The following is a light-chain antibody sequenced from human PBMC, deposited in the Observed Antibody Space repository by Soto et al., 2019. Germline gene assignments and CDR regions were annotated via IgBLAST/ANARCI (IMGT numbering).Light chain of an antibody. Sequence: QSVLTQPPSVSEAPGQRVTISCSGRTSNIGTNAVNWYQQLPGKAPKLLIYETNQRPSGVPDRFSGSKSGTSASLAITGLRSEDEALYYCAAWDDRLYGVLFGGGTKVTVL. CDR2: ETN. CDR3: AAWDDRLYGVL. J-gene: IGLJ2*01. CDR1: TSNIGTNA. V-gene: IGLV1-36*01.